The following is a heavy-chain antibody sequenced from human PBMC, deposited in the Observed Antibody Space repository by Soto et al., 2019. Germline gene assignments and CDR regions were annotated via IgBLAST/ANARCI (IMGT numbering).Heavy chain of an antibody. V-gene: IGHV4-4*07. CDR2: IFSSGST. D-gene: IGHD2-21*02. CDR1: GGSITDYS. Sequence: SETLSLTCTGSGGSITDYSWVWIRQPARKGLEWIGRIFSSGSTNYNPSLKGRITMSLDTSKNQFSLKLNSATATDTAVYFCARDQGVVVTADNWFDPWGQGILVTVSS. J-gene: IGHJ5*02. CDR3: ARDQGVVVTADNWFDP.